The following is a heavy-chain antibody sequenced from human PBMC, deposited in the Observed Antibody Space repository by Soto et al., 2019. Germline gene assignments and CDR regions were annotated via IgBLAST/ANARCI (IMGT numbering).Heavy chain of an antibody. CDR2: ISYDGSNK. V-gene: IGHV3-30*03. J-gene: IGHJ4*02. CDR3: AXWFGAFDY. D-gene: IGHD3-10*01. Sequence: QVQLVESGGGVVQPGRSLRLSCAASGFTFSSYGMHWVRQAPGKGLEWVAVISYDGSNKNYADSVKGRFTISRYNSKXXXXXXXXXXXXXDXXXXXXAXWFGAFDYWGQGTLVTVSS. CDR1: GFTFSSYG.